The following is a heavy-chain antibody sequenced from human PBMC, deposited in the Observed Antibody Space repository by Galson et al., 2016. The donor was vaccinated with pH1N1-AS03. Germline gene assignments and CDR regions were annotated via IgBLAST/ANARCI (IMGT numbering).Heavy chain of an antibody. CDR3: ARGPSTTVTTWCLDS. CDR1: GYTFTNYG. V-gene: IGHV1-18*01. Sequence: SVKVSCKASGYTFTNYGISWVRQAPGQGLEYMGWIGTYTIYAQKFQGRVTLTTDTSTTTAYMELRSLRSDDTAVYYCARGPSTTVTTWCLDSWGQGTPVTVSS. J-gene: IGHJ4*02. CDR2: IGTYT. D-gene: IGHD4-17*01.